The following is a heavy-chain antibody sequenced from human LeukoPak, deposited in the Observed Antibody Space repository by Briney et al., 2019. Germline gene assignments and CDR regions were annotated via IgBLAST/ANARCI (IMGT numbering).Heavy chain of an antibody. CDR1: GFSFSNCG. CDR2: IRYDGSNK. D-gene: IGHD6-19*01. Sequence: PGGSLRLSCAASGFSFSNCGIRWVRQAPGKGLKRVAFIRYDGSNKYYADSVKGRFTTSRDNSKNTLYLQMNRLRPKDSDGDHCAQDGPLYRGGWYVDYRGHGPRITISS. V-gene: IGHV3-30*02. CDR3: AQDGPLYRGGWYVDY. J-gene: IGHJ4*01.